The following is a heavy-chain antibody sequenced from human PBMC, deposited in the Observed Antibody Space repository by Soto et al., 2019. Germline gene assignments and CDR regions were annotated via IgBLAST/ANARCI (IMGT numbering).Heavy chain of an antibody. Sequence: PWGSLRLSCAASGFALKPYAMSWVRQAPGTGLEWVSGISSSGERTYYADSVKGRFTIARDNSKNMLYLQMSSLRADDTALFYCAKDPNGDYVGGLDMRGHGTMVTVSS. CDR2: ISSSGERT. CDR1: GFALKPYA. CDR3: AKDPNGDYVGGLDM. J-gene: IGHJ3*02. V-gene: IGHV3-23*01. D-gene: IGHD4-17*01.